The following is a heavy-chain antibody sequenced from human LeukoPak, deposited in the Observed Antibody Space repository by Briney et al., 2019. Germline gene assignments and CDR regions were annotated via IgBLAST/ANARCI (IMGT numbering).Heavy chain of an antibody. CDR1: GYTFTGYY. CDR2: INPNSGGT. V-gene: IGHV1-2*02. Sequence: ASVKVSCKASGYTFTGYYMHWVRQAPGQGLEWMGWINPNSGGTNYAQEFQGRVTMTRDTSISTAYMELSRLRSDDTAVYYCAVGLGDYGPFDYWGQGTLVTVSS. CDR3: AVGLGDYGPFDY. D-gene: IGHD3-16*01. J-gene: IGHJ4*02.